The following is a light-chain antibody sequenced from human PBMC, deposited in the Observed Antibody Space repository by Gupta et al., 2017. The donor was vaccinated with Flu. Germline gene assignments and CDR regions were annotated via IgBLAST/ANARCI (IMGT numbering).Light chain of an antibody. CDR2: AAS. CDR1: QSISTY. V-gene: IGKV1-39*01. J-gene: IGKJ5*01. CDR3: QQSDSTPIT. Sequence: DIQMTQSPSSLSASVGDRVTITCRTSQSISTYLNWYQHKPGKAPKLLIYAASRLQIGVPSRFSGSGSGTDFTLTISSLQPEDFAIYYCQQSDSTPITFGQGTRLEIE.